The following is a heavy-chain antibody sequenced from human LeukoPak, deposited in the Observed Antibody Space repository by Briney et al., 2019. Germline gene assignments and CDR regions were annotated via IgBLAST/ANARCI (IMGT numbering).Heavy chain of an antibody. J-gene: IGHJ5*02. CDR3: ARGAGPWSSTSCFTNWFDP. V-gene: IGHV3-21*01. Sequence: GGSLRLSCAASGFTFSSYSMNSVRQAPGKGLEWVSSISSSSSYIYYADSVKGRFTISRDNAKHSLYLQMNSLRAEDTAVYYCARGAGPWSSTSCFTNWFDPWGQGTLVTVSS. CDR2: ISSSSSYI. D-gene: IGHD2-2*01. CDR1: GFTFSSYS.